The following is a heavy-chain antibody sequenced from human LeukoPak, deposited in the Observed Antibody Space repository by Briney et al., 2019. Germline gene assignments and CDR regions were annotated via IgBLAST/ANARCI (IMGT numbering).Heavy chain of an antibody. Sequence: GESLKISCKGSGYSFISYWIGWVRQMPGKGLEWMGIIYPGDSDTRYSPSFQGQVTISADKSISTAYLQWSSLKASDTAMYYCARRITMVRGVWGGYYGMDVWGQGTTVTVSS. D-gene: IGHD3-10*01. CDR1: GYSFISYW. J-gene: IGHJ6*02. V-gene: IGHV5-51*01. CDR2: IYPGDSDT. CDR3: ARRITMVRGVWGGYYGMDV.